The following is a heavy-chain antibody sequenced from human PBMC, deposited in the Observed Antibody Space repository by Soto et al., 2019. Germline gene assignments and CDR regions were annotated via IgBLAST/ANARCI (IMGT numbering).Heavy chain of an antibody. CDR1: GFTFSSYA. CDR2: ISGSGGST. Sequence: PGGSLRLSCAASGFTFSSYAMSCVRQAPGKGLEWVSAISGSGGSTYYADSVKSRFTISRDNSKNTLYLQMNSLKAEDQAVRYCAKSYYVDYYYGMDVWGHGTTVTVSS. V-gene: IGHV3-23*01. J-gene: IGHJ6*02. D-gene: IGHD1-26*01. CDR3: AKSYYVDYYYGMDV.